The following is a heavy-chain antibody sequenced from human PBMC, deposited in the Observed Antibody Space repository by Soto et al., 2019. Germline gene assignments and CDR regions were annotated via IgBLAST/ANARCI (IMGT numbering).Heavy chain of an antibody. V-gene: IGHV3-11*01. D-gene: IGHD2-15*01. CDR3: ARMGTLHCSGGSCYTGNHYYYYMDV. CDR2: ISSSGSTI. Sequence: GGSLRLSCAASGFSFSDYYMSWIRQAPGKGLEWVSYISSSGSTIYYADSVKGRFTISRDNAKNSLYLQMNSLRAEDTAVYYCARMGTLHCSGGSCYTGNHYYYYMDVWGKGTTVTVSS. CDR1: GFSFSDYY. J-gene: IGHJ6*03.